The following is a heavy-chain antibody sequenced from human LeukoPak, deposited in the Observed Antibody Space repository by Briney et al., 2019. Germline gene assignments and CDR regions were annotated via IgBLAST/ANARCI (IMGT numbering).Heavy chain of an antibody. CDR1: GFTFSSYA. Sequence: GGSLRLSCAASGFTFSSYAMHWDRQAPGKGLEWVALIWYDGSNKYYADSVKGRFTISRDNSKNTLFLQMSSLRVEDTAMYFCARGDYYGSGSNADYRGQGTLVSVSS. V-gene: IGHV3-33*01. CDR2: IWYDGSNK. CDR3: ARGDYYGSGSNADY. D-gene: IGHD3-10*01. J-gene: IGHJ4*02.